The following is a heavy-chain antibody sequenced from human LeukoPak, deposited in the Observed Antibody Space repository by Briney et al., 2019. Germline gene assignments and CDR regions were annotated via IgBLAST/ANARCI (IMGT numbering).Heavy chain of an antibody. V-gene: IGHV4-59*01. CDR3: ARSKDILTGYCFDY. D-gene: IGHD3-9*01. CDR1: GGSISSYY. Sequence: SETLSLTCTVSGGSISSYYWSWIRQPPGKGLEWVGYIYDSGSTSYNPSLKSRVTISVDTSKNQFSLKVTSVTAADTAVYYCARSKDILTGYCFDYWGQGTLVTVSS. J-gene: IGHJ4*02. CDR2: IYDSGST.